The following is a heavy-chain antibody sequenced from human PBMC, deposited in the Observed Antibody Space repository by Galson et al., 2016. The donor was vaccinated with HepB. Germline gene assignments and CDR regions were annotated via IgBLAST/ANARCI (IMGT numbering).Heavy chain of an antibody. V-gene: IGHV3-74*01. CDR2: IFTDGSGT. J-gene: IGHJ3*02. Sequence: WVRQAPGKGLVWISRIFTDGSGTLYADSVKGRFTISRDNAKNTLFLQMNSLRADDTAVYYCGRGSKYGFDMWGQGTMVTVSS. CDR3: GRGSKYGFDM.